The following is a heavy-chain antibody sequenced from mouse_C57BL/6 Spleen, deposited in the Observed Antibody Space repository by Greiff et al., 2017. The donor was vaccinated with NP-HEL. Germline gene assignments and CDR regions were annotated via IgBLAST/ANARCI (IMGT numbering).Heavy chain of an antibody. Sequence: QVHVKQSGAELVKPGASVKISCKASGYAFSSYWMNWVKQRPGKGLEWIGQIYPGDGDTNYNGKFKGKATLTADKSSSTAYMQLSSLTSEDSAVYFCARRANWDFAMDYWGQGTSVTVSS. V-gene: IGHV1-80*01. CDR2: IYPGDGDT. D-gene: IGHD4-1*01. J-gene: IGHJ4*01. CDR3: ARRANWDFAMDY. CDR1: GYAFSSYW.